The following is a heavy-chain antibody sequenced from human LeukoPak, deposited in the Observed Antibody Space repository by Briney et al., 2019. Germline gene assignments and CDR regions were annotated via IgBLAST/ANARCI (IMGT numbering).Heavy chain of an antibody. CDR3: ARGRGYCSSTSCSDFDY. CDR1: GGTCSSYA. J-gene: IGHJ4*02. Sequence: ASVKVSCKASGGTCSSYAISWVRQAPGQGLEWMGGIIPIFGTANYAQRFQGRVTITADKSTSTAYMELSSLRSEDTAVYYCARGRGYCSSTSCSDFDYWGQGTLVTVSS. V-gene: IGHV1-69*06. CDR2: IIPIFGTA. D-gene: IGHD2-2*01.